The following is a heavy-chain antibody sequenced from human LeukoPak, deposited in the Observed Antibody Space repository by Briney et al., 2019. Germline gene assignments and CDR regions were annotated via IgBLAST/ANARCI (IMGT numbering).Heavy chain of an antibody. CDR1: GFTVSSNY. V-gene: IGHV3-53*01. J-gene: IGHJ4*02. CDR3: AGRRSSGWYAY. Sequence: AGGSLRLSCATSGFTVSSNYMSWVRQAPGNGLEWVSVIYDSGTTYYADSVKGRFLIFRDTSKNTVDLQMNSLRVEDTAVYYCAGRRSSGWYAYRGQGTLVTVSS. D-gene: IGHD6-19*01. CDR2: IYDSGTT.